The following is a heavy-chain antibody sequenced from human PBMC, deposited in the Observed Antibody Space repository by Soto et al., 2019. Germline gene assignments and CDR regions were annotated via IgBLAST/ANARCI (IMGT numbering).Heavy chain of an antibody. CDR3: ATLWFGEADY. V-gene: IGHV4-39*01. Sequence: QLQLQESGPGLVKPSETLSLTCTVSGGSISSSSYYWGWIRQPPGKGLEWIGSIYYSGSTHYNTSLTSRVTISVDTSTNQFSLKLSSVTAADTAVYYCATLWFGEADYWGQGTLVTVSS. D-gene: IGHD3-10*01. J-gene: IGHJ4*02. CDR1: GGSISSSSYY. CDR2: IYYSGST.